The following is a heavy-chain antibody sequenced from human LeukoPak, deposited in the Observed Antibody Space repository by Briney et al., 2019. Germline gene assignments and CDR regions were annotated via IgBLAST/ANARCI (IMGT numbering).Heavy chain of an antibody. J-gene: IGHJ3*02. Sequence: ASVKVSCKFSGYTFTAYYMHWVRQAPGQGLEWMGWINPNTGGTISAQKFQGRVTMTRDTSISTAYMEVSRLRSDDTAVYYCARDQRYIAVAGYDAFDIWGQGTMVTVSS. CDR1: GYTFTAYY. CDR2: INPNTGGT. V-gene: IGHV1-2*02. D-gene: IGHD6-19*01. CDR3: ARDQRYIAVAGYDAFDI.